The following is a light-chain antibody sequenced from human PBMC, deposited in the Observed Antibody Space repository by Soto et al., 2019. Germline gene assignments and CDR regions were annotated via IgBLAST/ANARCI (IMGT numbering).Light chain of an antibody. Sequence: QSVLTQPRSVSGSPGQSVTISCTGISSDVGNNFVSWYQQHPGKAPKLIIYDVSKRPSGVPDRFSGSKSGNTASLTLSGLQAEGEADYYCCSYGVTYSYVFGTGTKVTVL. V-gene: IGLV2-11*01. CDR1: SSDVGNNF. J-gene: IGLJ1*01. CDR3: CSYGVTYSYV. CDR2: DVS.